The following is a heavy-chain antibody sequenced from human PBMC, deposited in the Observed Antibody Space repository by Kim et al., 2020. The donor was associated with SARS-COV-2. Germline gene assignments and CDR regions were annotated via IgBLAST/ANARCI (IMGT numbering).Heavy chain of an antibody. Sequence: AQMFQGRVTITADESTSTAYMELSGLRCEDTAVYYCARGVLEYDYHGMDVWGQGTTVTVSS. V-gene: IGHV1-69*01. D-gene: IGHD3-3*01. J-gene: IGHJ6*02. CDR3: ARGVLEYDYHGMDV.